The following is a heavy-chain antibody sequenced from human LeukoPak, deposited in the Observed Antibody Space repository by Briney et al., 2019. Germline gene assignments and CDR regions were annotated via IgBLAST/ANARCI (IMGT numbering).Heavy chain of an antibody. D-gene: IGHD2-15*01. CDR1: GGSISSYY. J-gene: IGHJ3*02. V-gene: IGHV4-59*01. CDR3: ATLPAGGDCSGGSCYVFRRSGAFDI. Sequence: SETLSLTCTVSGGSISSYYWSWIRQPPGKGLEWIGYIYYSGSTNYNPSLKSRVTISVDTSKNQFSLKLSSVTAADTAVYHCATLPAGGDCSGGSCYVFRRSGAFDIWGQGTMVTVSS. CDR2: IYYSGST.